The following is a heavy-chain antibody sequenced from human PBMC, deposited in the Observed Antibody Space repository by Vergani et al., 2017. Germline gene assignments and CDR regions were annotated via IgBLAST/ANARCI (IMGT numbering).Heavy chain of an antibody. J-gene: IGHJ4*02. CDR1: NDSVSNTFYY. Sequence: QVQLQESGPGLVKPSETLSLTCTVSNDSVSNTFYYWGWIRQTPGKGLEWIGSIYRTGRTHFNPSLKSRVTISVDTSNNHFSLRLSSVTAADTAVYYCARRTTMVRGVLEIARYYFDYWGQGTLVTVSS. V-gene: IGHV4-39*02. CDR2: IYRTGRT. D-gene: IGHD3-10*01. CDR3: ARRTTMVRGVLEIARYYFDY.